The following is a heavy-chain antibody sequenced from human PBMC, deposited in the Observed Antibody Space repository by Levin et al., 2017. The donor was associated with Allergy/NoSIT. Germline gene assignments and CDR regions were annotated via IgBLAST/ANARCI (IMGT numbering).Heavy chain of an antibody. V-gene: IGHV1-2*06. J-gene: IGHJ3*02. CDR1: GYTFTAYY. D-gene: IGHD6-19*01. Sequence: ASVKVSCKASGYTFTAYYMHWVRQAPGQGLEWMGRINPNSGGTNYAQKFQDRVTMTRDTSITTAYMELRRLRSDDTAVYYCARPKGYSSGWYGGGFDIWGQGTMVTVSS. CDR3: ARPKGYSSGWYGGGFDI. CDR2: INPNSGGT.